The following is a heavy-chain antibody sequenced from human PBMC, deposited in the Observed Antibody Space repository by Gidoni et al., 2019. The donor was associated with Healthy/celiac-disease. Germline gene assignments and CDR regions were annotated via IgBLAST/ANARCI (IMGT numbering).Heavy chain of an antibody. CDR2: ISGSGGST. CDR1: GFTCSSYA. D-gene: IGHD5-12*01. CDR3: AKDLVEMATLDAFDI. J-gene: IGHJ3*02. Sequence: EVQLLESGGGLVQPGGSLRRSCAASGFTCSSYAISWVRQAPGKGLEWVSAISGSGGSTYYADSVKGRFTISRDNSKNTLYLQMNSLRAEDTAVYYCAKDLVEMATLDAFDIWGQGTMVTVSS. V-gene: IGHV3-23*01.